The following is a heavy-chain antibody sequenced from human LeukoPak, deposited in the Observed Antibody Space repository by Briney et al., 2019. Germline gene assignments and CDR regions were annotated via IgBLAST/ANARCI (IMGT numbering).Heavy chain of an antibody. D-gene: IGHD3-22*01. V-gene: IGHV1-2*06. J-gene: IGHJ4*02. Sequence: GASVKVSCKASGYTFTGYYVHWVRQAPGQGLEWMGRINPNSGDTNYAQKLQGRVTMTTDTSTSTAYMELRSPRSDDTAVYYCARAPDYYYDSSGPHFDYWGQGTLVTVSS. CDR3: ARAPDYYYDSSGPHFDY. CDR1: GYTFTGYY. CDR2: INPNSGDT.